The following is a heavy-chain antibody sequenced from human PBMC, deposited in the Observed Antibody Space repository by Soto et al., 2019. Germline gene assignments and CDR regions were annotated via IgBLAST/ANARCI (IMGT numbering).Heavy chain of an antibody. CDR3: ASGRGGGLFDY. CDR2: INQDGSEK. Sequence: GESLRLSCAASGFTFSSYWMSWVRQAPGKGLGWVANINQDGSEKYYVNSVKGRFTIYRDNAKNSLYLQMNSLRAEDTAVYYCASGRGGGLFDYWGQGTLVTVSS. J-gene: IGHJ4*02. V-gene: IGHV3-7*01. CDR1: GFTFSSYW. D-gene: IGHD1-26*01.